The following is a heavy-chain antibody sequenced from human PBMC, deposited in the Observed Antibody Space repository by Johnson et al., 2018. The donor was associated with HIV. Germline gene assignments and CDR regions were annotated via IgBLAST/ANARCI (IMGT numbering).Heavy chain of an antibody. D-gene: IGHD1-26*01. CDR3: ARDIVGAPDAFDI. J-gene: IGHJ3*02. CDR2: ISYDGSNK. Sequence: QVQLVESGGGVVRPGGSLRLSCAASGFTFDDYGMSWVRLAPGKGLEWVAVISYDGSNKYYADSVKDRITISRDNSKNTLYVQMNSLRAEDTAVYYCARDIVGAPDAFDIWGQGTMVTVSS. CDR1: GFTFDDYG. V-gene: IGHV3-30*03.